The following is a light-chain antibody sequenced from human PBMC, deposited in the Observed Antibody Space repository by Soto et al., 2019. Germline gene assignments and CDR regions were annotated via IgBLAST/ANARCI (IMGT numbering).Light chain of an antibody. J-gene: IGKJ4*01. V-gene: IGKV1-27*01. CDR2: AAS. CDR1: QDISNY. CDR3: QKYNSAPLT. Sequence: DIQMTQSPSSLSASVGDRVTITCRASQDISNYLAWYQQKPGKVPKLLIYAASTLQSGVPSRFSGSGSGTDFTLTISSLQPEDVATYYCQKYNSAPLTFGGGPKVEIK.